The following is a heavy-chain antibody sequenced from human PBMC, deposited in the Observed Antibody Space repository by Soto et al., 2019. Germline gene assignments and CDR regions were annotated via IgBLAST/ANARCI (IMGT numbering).Heavy chain of an antibody. D-gene: IGHD3-9*01. V-gene: IGHV3-74*01. J-gene: IGHJ3*01. CDR1: GFSFSNYW. CDR2: INTDGTST. CDR3: ARSPGGYYID. Sequence: EVQLVESGGGLVQPGGSLRLSCVDSGFSFSNYWMHWLRQGPGKGLMWVSRINTDGTSTNYADSVKGRFTISRDKAKNTLYLQMDSRRAEDTAVYYCARSPGGYYIDWGQGTMVTVSS.